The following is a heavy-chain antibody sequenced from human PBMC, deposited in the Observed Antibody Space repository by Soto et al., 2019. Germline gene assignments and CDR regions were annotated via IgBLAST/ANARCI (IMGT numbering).Heavy chain of an antibody. CDR3: AKDPLIVVVGPYYFDY. D-gene: IGHD3-22*01. CDR1: GFTFSSYA. J-gene: IGHJ4*02. Sequence: EVQLLESGGGLVQPGGSLRLSCAASGFTFSSYAMSWVRQAPGKGLEWVSAISGSGGSTYYADSVKGRFTISRDNSKNXLYLQMNSRRAEDTAVYYCAKDPLIVVVGPYYFDYWGQGTLVTVSS. V-gene: IGHV3-23*01. CDR2: ISGSGGST.